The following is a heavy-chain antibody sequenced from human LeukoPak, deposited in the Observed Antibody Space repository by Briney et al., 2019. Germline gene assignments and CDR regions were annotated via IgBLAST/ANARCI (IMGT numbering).Heavy chain of an antibody. CDR2: ISAYNGNT. V-gene: IGHV1-18*01. CDR1: GYTFTSYG. D-gene: IGHD1-26*01. J-gene: IGHJ5*02. CDR3: ARDIRASGSYQNWFDP. Sequence: ASVKVSCKASGYTFTSYGISWVRQAPGQGLGWMGWISAYNGNTNYAQKLQGRVTMTTDTSTSTAYMELRSLRSDDTAVYYCARDIRASGSYQNWFDPWGQGTLVTVSS.